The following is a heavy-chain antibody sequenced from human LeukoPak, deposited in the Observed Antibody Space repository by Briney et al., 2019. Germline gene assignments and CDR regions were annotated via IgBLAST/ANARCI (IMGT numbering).Heavy chain of an antibody. J-gene: IGHJ4*02. CDR2: INDSGST. D-gene: IGHD4-11*01. V-gene: IGHV4-34*01. Sequence: PSETLSLTCAVYGGSFSGYYWSWIRQPPGKGLEWIGEINDSGSTNYNPSLKSRVTISVDTSKNQFSLKLSSVTAADTAVYYCARFKGTTVTTDWGQGTLVTVSS. CDR3: ARFKGTTVTTD. CDR1: GGSFSGYY.